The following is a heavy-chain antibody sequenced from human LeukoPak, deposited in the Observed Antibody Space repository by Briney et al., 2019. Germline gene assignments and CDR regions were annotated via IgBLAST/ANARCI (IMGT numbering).Heavy chain of an antibody. Sequence: GGFLRLSCAASEFTFSSYSMNWVRQAPGKGLEWVSYITNSGNSKSYADSVKGRFTISRDNTKNSLYLQMNGLRAEDTAVYYCARTRSSGYLTFGYWGQGILVTVSS. CDR2: ITNSGNSK. CDR1: EFTFSSYS. CDR3: ARTRSSGYLTFGY. V-gene: IGHV3-48*01. J-gene: IGHJ4*02. D-gene: IGHD3-22*01.